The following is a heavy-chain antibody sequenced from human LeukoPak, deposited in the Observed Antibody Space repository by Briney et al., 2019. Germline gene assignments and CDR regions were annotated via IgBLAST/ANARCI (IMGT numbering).Heavy chain of an antibody. D-gene: IGHD3-10*01. V-gene: IGHV1-3*01. CDR3: ATELSITSYYFDV. CDR1: GYTFINYA. J-gene: IGHJ6*02. Sequence: ASVKVSCKASGYTFINYAINWGRQAPGQRLEWMGWINAGNGNTKYSQKFQGRVTMTEDTSTDTAYMELSSLRSEDTAVYYCATELSITSYYFDVWGQGTTVTVSS. CDR2: INAGNGNT.